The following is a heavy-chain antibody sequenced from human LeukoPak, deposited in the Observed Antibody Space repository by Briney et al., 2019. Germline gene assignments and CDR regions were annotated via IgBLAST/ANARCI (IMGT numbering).Heavy chain of an antibody. J-gene: IGHJ2*01. CDR1: GFTFSSYA. Sequence: EGSQRLSCAASGFTFSSYAMSWVRQAPGKGLEWVSAISGSGGSTYYADSVKGRFTISRDNSKNTLYLQMNSLRAEDTAVYYCAKAPPVMITFGGVIASYWYFDLWGRGTLVTVSS. CDR3: AKAPPVMITFGGVIASYWYFDL. D-gene: IGHD3-16*02. V-gene: IGHV3-23*01. CDR2: ISGSGGST.